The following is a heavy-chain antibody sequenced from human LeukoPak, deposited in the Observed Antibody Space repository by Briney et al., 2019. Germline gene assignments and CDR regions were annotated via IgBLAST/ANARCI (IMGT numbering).Heavy chain of an antibody. CDR2: ISGSGGST. J-gene: IGHJ4*02. V-gene: IGHV3-23*01. Sequence: GGSLRLSRAASGFTFSSYAMSWVRQAPGKGLEWVSAISGSGGSTYYADSVKGRFTISRDNSKNTLYLQMNSLRAEDTAVYYCAKDSNGDPSFDYWGQGTLVTVSS. D-gene: IGHD4-17*01. CDR1: GFTFSSYA. CDR3: AKDSNGDPSFDY.